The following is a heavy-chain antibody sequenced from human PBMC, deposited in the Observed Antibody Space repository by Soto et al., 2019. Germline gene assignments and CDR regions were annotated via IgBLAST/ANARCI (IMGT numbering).Heavy chain of an antibody. J-gene: IGHJ6*02. D-gene: IGHD2-2*01. CDR3: AREWDCSSTSCYLSYYYYYGMEV. Sequence: GGSLRLSCAASGFTFSSYGMHWVRQAPGKGLEWVAFIWYDGSNKYYADSVKGRFTISRDNSKNTLYLQMNSLRAEDTAVYYCAREWDCSSTSCYLSYYYYYGMEVWGQGTKVTVSS. CDR2: IWYDGSNK. V-gene: IGHV3-33*01. CDR1: GFTFSSYG.